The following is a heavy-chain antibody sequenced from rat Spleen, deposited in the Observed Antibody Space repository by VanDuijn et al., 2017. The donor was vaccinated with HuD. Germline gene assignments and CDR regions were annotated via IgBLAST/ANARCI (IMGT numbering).Heavy chain of an antibody. V-gene: IGHV5-29*01. D-gene: IGHD4-1*01. CDR1: GFTFSNYG. Sequence: EVQLVESGGGLVQPGRSLKLSCAASGFTFSNYGMAWVRQAPTKGLEWVATISYDGSSTYYRDSVKGRFTISRDNAKSTLYLQMDSLRSEDTATYYCARTGKGSFDYWGQGVMVTVSS. CDR3: ARTGKGSFDY. J-gene: IGHJ2*01. CDR2: ISYDGSST.